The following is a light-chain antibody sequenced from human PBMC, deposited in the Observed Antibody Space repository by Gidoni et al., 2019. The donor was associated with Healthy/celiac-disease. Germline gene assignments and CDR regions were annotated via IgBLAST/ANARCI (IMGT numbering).Light chain of an antibody. Sequence: MVLTQSPGTLSLSPVESATLSCRARQSVSSSYLAWYQQKPVQAPRLLISAASSRATGIPDRFSGSGSGTDFTLTISRLEPEDFAAYYCQQYGSSPLTFGQGTRLEIK. V-gene: IGKV3-20*01. CDR3: QQYGSSPLT. CDR2: AAS. J-gene: IGKJ5*01. CDR1: QSVSSSY.